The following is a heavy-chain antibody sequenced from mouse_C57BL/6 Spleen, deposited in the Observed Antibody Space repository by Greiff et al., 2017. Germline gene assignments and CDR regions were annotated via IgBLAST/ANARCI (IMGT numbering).Heavy chain of an antibody. V-gene: IGHV1-80*01. D-gene: IGHD2-4*01. CDR3: ARRVGLRPYFDY. Sequence: VQLQQSGAELVKPGASVKISCKASGYAFSSYWMNWVKQRPGKGLEWIGQIYPGDGDTNYNGKFKGKATLTADKSSSTAYMQLSSLTSEDSAVYFCARRVGLRPYFDYWGQGTTLTVSS. CDR2: IYPGDGDT. J-gene: IGHJ2*01. CDR1: GYAFSSYW.